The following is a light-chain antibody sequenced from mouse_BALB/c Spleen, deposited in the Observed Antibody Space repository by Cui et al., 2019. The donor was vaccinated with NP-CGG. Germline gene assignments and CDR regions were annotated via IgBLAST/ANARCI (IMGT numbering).Light chain of an antibody. V-gene: IGLV1*01. CDR3: ALWYSNHWV. CDR1: TGAVTTSNY. CDR2: GTN. Sequence: QAVLTQESALTTSPGETVTLTCRSSTGAVTTSNYANWVQEKPDHLFTGLIGGTNNRPPGVPARFSGSLIGDKAVLTITGAQTDDEAIYFCALWYSNHWVFGGGTKTDCP. J-gene: IGLJ1*01.